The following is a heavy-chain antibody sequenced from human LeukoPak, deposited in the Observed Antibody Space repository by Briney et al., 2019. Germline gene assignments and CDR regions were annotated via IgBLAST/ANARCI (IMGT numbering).Heavy chain of an antibody. CDR2: IYHSGST. Sequence: SETLSLTCTVSGYSISSGYYWGWIRQPPGKGLEWIGSIYHSGSTYYNPSLKSRVTISVDTSENQFSLKLSSVTAADTAVYYCARQSFGDYFDYWGQGTLVTVSS. V-gene: IGHV4-38-2*02. CDR3: ARQSFGDYFDY. CDR1: GYSISSGYY. D-gene: IGHD3-16*01. J-gene: IGHJ4*02.